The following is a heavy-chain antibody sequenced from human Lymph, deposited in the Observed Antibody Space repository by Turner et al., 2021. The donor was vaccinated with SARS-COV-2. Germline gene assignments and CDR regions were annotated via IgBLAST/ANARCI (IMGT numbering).Heavy chain of an antibody. CDR2: IWYDGSNK. J-gene: IGHJ6*02. CDR1: GFTFSSYG. Sequence: QVQLVESGGGVVQPGRSLRLSCAASGFTFSSYGMHWVRQAPGKGLEWVAFIWYDGSNKYYADSVKGRFTISRDNSKNTLYLQMNSRRAEDTAVYYCARGSAGGDVWGQGTTVTVSS. V-gene: IGHV3-33*01. CDR3: ARGSAGGDV. D-gene: IGHD6-13*01.